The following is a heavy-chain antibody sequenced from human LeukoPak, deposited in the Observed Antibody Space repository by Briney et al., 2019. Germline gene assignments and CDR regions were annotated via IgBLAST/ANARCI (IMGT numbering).Heavy chain of an antibody. CDR2: IKQDASEI. Sequence: GGSLRLSCAASGVPISGYWMSWVRQAPGKGLEWVANIKQDASEIYYVGSVKGRFTISRDNAKNSVFLQMNSLRAEDTAVYYCATDGGPFDNWGQGTLVTVSS. CDR1: GVPISGYW. V-gene: IGHV3-7*01. CDR3: ATDGGPFDN. D-gene: IGHD3-10*01. J-gene: IGHJ4*02.